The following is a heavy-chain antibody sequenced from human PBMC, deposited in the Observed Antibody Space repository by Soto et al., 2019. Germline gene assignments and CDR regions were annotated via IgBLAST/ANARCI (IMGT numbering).Heavy chain of an antibody. J-gene: IGHJ1*01. CDR2: ISWNSGSI. CDR3: AKDEGYCSGGSCYSQAEYFQH. V-gene: IGHV3-9*01. Sequence: SLRLSRAASGFTFDDYAMHWVRQAPGKGLEWVSGISWNSGSIGYADSVKGRFTISRDNAKNSLYLQMNSLRAEGTALYYCAKDEGYCSGGSCYSQAEYFQHWGQGTLVTVSS. D-gene: IGHD2-15*01. CDR1: GFTFDDYA.